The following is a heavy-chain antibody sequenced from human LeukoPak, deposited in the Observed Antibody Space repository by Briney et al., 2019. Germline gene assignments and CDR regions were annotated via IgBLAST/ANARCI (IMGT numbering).Heavy chain of an antibody. J-gene: IGHJ4*02. CDR1: GFSFSTSW. V-gene: IGHV3-7*03. D-gene: IGHD3-10*01. CDR3: AKDIGHYYGSGSYDY. Sequence: GGSLRLSCTASGFSFSTSWMSWVRQTPGKGLEWVANIKKDGSEEYYVDSVKTRFTISRDNAKNSLYLQLNSLRAEDMALYYCAKDIGHYYGSGSYDYWGQGTLVTVSS. CDR2: IKKDGSEE.